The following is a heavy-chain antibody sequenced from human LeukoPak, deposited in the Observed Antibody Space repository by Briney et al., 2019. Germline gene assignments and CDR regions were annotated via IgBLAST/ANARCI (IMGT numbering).Heavy chain of an antibody. CDR2: IRGDTST. J-gene: IGHJ4*02. D-gene: IGHD4-17*01. V-gene: IGHV3-66*04. Sequence: GGSLRLSCAASGFTASSTSIIWVRQAPGKGLECVSYIRGDTSTEYAEYVRGRFTISRDDAKNTVYLQMNSLRIEDTSVYYCARRRGGYGDGDFDYWGQGTLVTVSS. CDR1: GFTASSTS. CDR3: ARRRGGYGDGDFDY.